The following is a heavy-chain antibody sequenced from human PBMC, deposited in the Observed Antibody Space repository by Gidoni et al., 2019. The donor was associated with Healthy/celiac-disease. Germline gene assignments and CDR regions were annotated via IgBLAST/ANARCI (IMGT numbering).Heavy chain of an antibody. D-gene: IGHD6-13*01. CDR1: GGSISSYY. Sequence: QVQLQESGPGLVKPSETLSLTCTVSGGSISSYYWSWIRQPPGKGLEWIGYIYYSGSTNYNPSLKSRVTISVDTSKNQFSLKLSSVTAADTAVYYCARASLIAAAAAYYFDYWGQGTLVTVSS. V-gene: IGHV4-59*01. CDR3: ARASLIAAAAAYYFDY. J-gene: IGHJ4*02. CDR2: IYYSGST.